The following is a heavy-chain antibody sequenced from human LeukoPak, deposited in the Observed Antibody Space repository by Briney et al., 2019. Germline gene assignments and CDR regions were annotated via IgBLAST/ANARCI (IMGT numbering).Heavy chain of an antibody. CDR1: GGSISNYF. CDR2: IYYTGST. D-gene: IGHD3-22*01. V-gene: IGHV4-59*12. J-gene: IGHJ5*02. CDR3: ARVLDSSGYYYGFDP. Sequence: SETLSLTCTVSGGSISNYFWSWIRQPPGKGLEWIGYIYYTGSTNYNPSLKSRVTISVDTSKNQFSLKLSSVTAADTAVYYCARVLDSSGYYYGFDPWGQGTLVTVS.